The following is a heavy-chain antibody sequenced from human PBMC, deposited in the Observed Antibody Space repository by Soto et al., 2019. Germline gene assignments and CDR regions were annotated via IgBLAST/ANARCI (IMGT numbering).Heavy chain of an antibody. CDR2: ISAYNGNT. CDR1: GYTFTSYG. CDR3: ARDFTDYDILTGPFDP. J-gene: IGHJ5*02. V-gene: IGHV1-18*01. Sequence: ASVKVSCKASGYTFTSYGISWVRQAPGQGLEWMGWISAYNGNTNYAQKLQGRVTMTTDTSTSTAYMELRSLRSDDTAVYYCARDFTDYDILTGPFDPWGQGTLVTVSS. D-gene: IGHD3-9*01.